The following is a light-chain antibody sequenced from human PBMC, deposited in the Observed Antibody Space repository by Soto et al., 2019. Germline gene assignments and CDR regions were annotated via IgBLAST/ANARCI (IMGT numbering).Light chain of an antibody. Sequence: DIQLTQSPSTLSASVGDRVTITCRASRSIINWLAWYQQKSGKGPKLLIYKASNLQTGVPSRFSGSGYGTEFTLTISSLQPDVVATYYCQQYSDHWTFGQGTKVEIK. V-gene: IGKV1-5*03. CDR3: QQYSDHWT. J-gene: IGKJ1*01. CDR1: RSIINW. CDR2: KAS.